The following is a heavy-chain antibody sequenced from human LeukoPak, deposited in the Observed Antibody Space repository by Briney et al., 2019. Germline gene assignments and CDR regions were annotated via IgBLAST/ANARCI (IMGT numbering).Heavy chain of an antibody. CDR2: IKQDGGEK. V-gene: IGHV3-7*03. J-gene: IGHJ6*03. CDR3: ARYRSGSYSHYYYYMDV. Sequence: GRSLRLSCAAPGFTFSSYWMSWVRQAPGKGLEWVANIKQDGGEKYYVDSVKGRFTISRDNAKNSLYLQMNSLRAEDTALYHCARYRSGSYSHYYYYMDVWGKGTTVTISS. CDR1: GFTFSSYW. D-gene: IGHD1-26*01.